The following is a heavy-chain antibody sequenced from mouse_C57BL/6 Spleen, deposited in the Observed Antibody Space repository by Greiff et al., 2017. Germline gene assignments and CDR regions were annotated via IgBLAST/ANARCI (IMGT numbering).Heavy chain of an antibody. CDR1: GYTFTRYW. D-gene: IGHD2-4*01. J-gene: IGHJ2*01. CDR3: AREGDDYPYFDY. CDR2: IHPNSGST. Sequence: QVQLQQPGAELVKPGASVKLSCKASGYTFTRYWMHWVKQRPGQGLEWIGMIHPNSGSTNYNEKFKSKATLTVDKSSSTAYMQLSSLTSEYSAVYYCAREGDDYPYFDYWGQGTTLTVSS. V-gene: IGHV1-64*01.